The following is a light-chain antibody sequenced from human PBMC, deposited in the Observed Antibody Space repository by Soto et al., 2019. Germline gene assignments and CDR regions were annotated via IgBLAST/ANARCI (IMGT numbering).Light chain of an antibody. V-gene: IGKV3-11*01. CDR3: QQRNNRPIT. CDR2: DVS. Sequence: VLTQSPATLSVSPGERAILSCRASEGVSTYLVWYQQKPGQPPRLLIYDVSTRATGVPARFSGSGSGAHFTPTIRSVEPEDFAVYYRQQRNNRPITFGGGTRVEIK. CDR1: EGVSTY. J-gene: IGKJ4*01.